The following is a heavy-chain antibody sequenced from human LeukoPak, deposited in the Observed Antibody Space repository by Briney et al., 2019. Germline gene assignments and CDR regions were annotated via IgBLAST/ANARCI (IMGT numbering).Heavy chain of an antibody. CDR3: ARRRTGTTHNWFDP. CDR2: FYTSANT. V-gene: IGHV4-4*09. CDR1: GGSIRSHF. J-gene: IGHJ5*02. Sequence: SETLSLTCSVSGGSIRSHFWSWIRQSPGKGLEWIGNFYTSANTNYNPSLKSRVTISVDTSKNQFSLRLTSVTAADTAVYFCARRRTGTTHNWFDPWGQGILVTVSS. D-gene: IGHD1-1*01.